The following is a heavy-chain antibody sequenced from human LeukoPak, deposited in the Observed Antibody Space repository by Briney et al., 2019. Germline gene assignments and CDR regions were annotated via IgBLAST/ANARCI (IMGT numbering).Heavy chain of an antibody. D-gene: IGHD3-10*01. Sequence: SETLSLTCTVSGGSISSSSYYWGWIRQPPGKGLEWIGSIYYSGSTYYNPSLKSRVTISVDTSKNQFSLKLSSVTAADTAVYYCARDGVLSFGELGNWFDPWGQGTLVTVSS. V-gene: IGHV4-39*07. CDR2: IYYSGST. CDR3: ARDGVLSFGELGNWFDP. CDR1: GGSISSSSYY. J-gene: IGHJ5*02.